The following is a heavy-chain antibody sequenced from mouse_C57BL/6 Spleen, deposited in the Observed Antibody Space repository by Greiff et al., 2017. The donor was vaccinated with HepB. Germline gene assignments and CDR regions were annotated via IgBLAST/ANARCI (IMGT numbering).Heavy chain of an antibody. CDR1: GFSFNTYA. J-gene: IGHJ1*03. CDR2: IRSKSNNYAT. V-gene: IGHV10-1*01. CDR3: VRHLDWYFDV. Sequence: EVKVEESGGGLVQPKGSLKLSCAASGFSFNTYAMNWVRQAPGKGLEWVARIRSKSNNYATYYADSVKDRFTISRDDSESMLYLQMNNLKTEDTAMYYCVRHLDWYFDVWGTGTTVTVSS.